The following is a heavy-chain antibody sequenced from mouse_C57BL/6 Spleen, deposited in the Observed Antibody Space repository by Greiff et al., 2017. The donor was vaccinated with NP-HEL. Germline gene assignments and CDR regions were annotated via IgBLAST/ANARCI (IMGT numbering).Heavy chain of an antibody. V-gene: IGHV2-6-1*01. Sequence: VKLVESGPGLVAPSQSLSISCTVSGFSLTSYGVHWVRQPPGKGLEWLVVIWSDGSTTYNSALKSRLSISKDNSKSQVFLKMNSLQTDDTAMYYCARHEDYYGSSYGYAMDYWGQGTSVTVSS. CDR1: GFSLTSYG. D-gene: IGHD1-1*01. J-gene: IGHJ4*01. CDR2: IWSDGST. CDR3: ARHEDYYGSSYGYAMDY.